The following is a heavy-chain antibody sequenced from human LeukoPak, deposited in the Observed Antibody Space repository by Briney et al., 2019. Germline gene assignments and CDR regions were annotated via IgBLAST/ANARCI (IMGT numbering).Heavy chain of an antibody. CDR1: GFTFSSYS. CDR3: ARDQFSGGYSNSYDY. V-gene: IGHV3-21*01. D-gene: IGHD6-6*01. J-gene: IGHJ4*02. Sequence: GGSLRLSCAASGFTFSSYSMSWVRQAPGKGLEWVSSISTHDNYINYADSLKGRFTISRDNSKNSLYLQMNNLRAEDTAAYYCARDQFSGGYSNSYDYWGQGTLVTVSS. CDR2: ISTHDNYI.